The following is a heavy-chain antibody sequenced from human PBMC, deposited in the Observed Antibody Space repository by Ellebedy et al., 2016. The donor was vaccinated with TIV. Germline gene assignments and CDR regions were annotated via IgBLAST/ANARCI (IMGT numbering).Heavy chain of an antibody. CDR3: ARAARDNFWSGYYFDY. V-gene: IGHV3-74*01. D-gene: IGHD3-3*01. Sequence: GGSLRLSCAASGFTFSSYWMHWVRQAPGKGLVWVSRINSDGSSTNYADSVRGRFTISRDNAKNTLYLQMNGLRAEDTAVYYCARAARDNFWSGYYFDYWGQGTLVTVSS. CDR1: GFTFSSYW. CDR2: INSDGSST. J-gene: IGHJ4*02.